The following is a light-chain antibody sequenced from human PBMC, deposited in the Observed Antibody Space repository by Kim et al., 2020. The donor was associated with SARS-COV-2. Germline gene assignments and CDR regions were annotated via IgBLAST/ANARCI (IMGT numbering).Light chain of an antibody. J-gene: IGLJ2*01. CDR1: NLGHKY. V-gene: IGLV3-1*01. CDR2: QGI. CDR3: QAWDRSTVV. Sequence: SYELTQPPSVSVSPGQTASITCSGENLGHKYTSWYQQKPGQSPVLVIYQGIKRPSGIPERFSGSNSGNTATLTIRGTQAMDEADYYCQAWDRSTVVFGGGSQLTVL.